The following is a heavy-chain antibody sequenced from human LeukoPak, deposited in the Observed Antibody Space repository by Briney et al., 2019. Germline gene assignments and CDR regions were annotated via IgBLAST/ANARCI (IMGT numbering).Heavy chain of an antibody. CDR2: INHSGST. Sequence: PSGTLSLTCAVYGGSFSGYYWSWIRQPPGKGLEWIGEINHSGSTNYNPSLKSRVTISVDTSKNQFSLKLSCVTAADTAVYYCARAYGRYNWNERYYYYYGMDVWGKGTTVTVSS. D-gene: IGHD1-1*01. V-gene: IGHV4-34*01. CDR1: GGSFSGYY. CDR3: ARAYGRYNWNERYYYYYGMDV. J-gene: IGHJ6*04.